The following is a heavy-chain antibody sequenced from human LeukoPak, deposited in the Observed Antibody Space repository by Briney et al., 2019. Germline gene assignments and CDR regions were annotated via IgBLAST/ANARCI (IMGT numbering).Heavy chain of an antibody. Sequence: SQTLSLTCAISGDRVSSNSATWIWIRQSPSRGLEWLGRTYYRSKWYNDYGLSVKSRITVNPDTSKNQFSLQLNSVTPEDTAVYYCARAPHGSGCDYWSQGALVTVSS. CDR2: TYYRSKWYN. D-gene: IGHD6-19*01. CDR3: ARAPHGSGCDY. V-gene: IGHV6-1*01. CDR1: GDRVSSNSAT. J-gene: IGHJ4*02.